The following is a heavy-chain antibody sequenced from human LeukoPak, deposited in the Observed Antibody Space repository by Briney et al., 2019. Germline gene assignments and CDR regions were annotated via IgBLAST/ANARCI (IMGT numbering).Heavy chain of an antibody. CDR3: ATSWGPDTSAFRWGRDGMDV. V-gene: IGHV3-23*01. CDR1: GLTFNSHS. D-gene: IGHD3-16*01. CDR2: VSTNGDVT. J-gene: IGHJ6*02. Sequence: GGSLRLSCVASGLTFNSHSMSWVRQAPGMGLEWVSVVSTNGDVTFYADSVKGRFTISRDNSKNTQYLQMNSLRAEDTAVYYCATSWGPDTSAFRWGRDGMDVWGQGTTVIVS.